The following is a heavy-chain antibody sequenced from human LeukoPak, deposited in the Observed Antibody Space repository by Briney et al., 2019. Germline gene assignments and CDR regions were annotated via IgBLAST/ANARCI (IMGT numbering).Heavy chain of an antibody. J-gene: IGHJ4*02. CDR1: GFTFSTYS. CDR3: AKDVVPDSGWDLDY. D-gene: IGHD6-19*01. Sequence: GGSLRLSCAASGFTFSTYSMTWVRQGPGKGLEWVSSVYPSGDSTFYAASVKGRFPISRDNSKNTLYPQMSSLRTEDTAIYYCAKDVVPDSGWDLDYWGQGTLVTVSS. V-gene: IGHV3-23*01. CDR2: VYPSGDST.